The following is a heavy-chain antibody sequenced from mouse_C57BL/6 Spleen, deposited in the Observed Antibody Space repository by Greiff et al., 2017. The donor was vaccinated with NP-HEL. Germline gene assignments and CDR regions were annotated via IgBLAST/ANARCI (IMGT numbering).Heavy chain of an antibody. Sequence: VKLMESGAELVKPGASVKVSCKASGYTFTSYWMHWVKQRPGQGLEWIGRIHPSDSDTNYNQKFKGKATLTVDKSSSTAYMQLSSLTSEDSAVYYCAIPGSSRAWFAYWGQGTLVTVSA. V-gene: IGHV1-74*01. J-gene: IGHJ3*01. CDR1: GYTFTSYW. D-gene: IGHD1-1*01. CDR2: IHPSDSDT. CDR3: AIPGSSRAWFAY.